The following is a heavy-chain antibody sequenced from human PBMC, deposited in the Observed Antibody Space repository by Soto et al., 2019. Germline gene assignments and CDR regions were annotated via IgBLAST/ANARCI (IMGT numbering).Heavy chain of an antibody. CDR2: ISAYNGNT. D-gene: IGHD2-15*01. CDR1: GYTFTSYG. V-gene: IGHV1-18*01. Sequence: GASVKVSCKASGYTFTSYGISWVRQAPGQGLEWKGWISAYNGNTNYAQKLQGRVTMTTDTSKSTAYMELRSLRSDDTAVYYCATETPVGYCSGGSCYLSGLSAFDIWGQGTMVTVSS. J-gene: IGHJ3*02. CDR3: ATETPVGYCSGGSCYLSGLSAFDI.